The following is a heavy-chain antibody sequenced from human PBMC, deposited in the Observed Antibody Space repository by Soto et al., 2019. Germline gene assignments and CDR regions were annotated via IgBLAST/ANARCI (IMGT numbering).Heavy chain of an antibody. V-gene: IGHV3-48*03. CDR3: ARDLRGVSAAKYGMDV. D-gene: IGHD2-2*01. J-gene: IGHJ6*02. Sequence: GGSLRLSCAASGFTFSSYEMNWVRQAPGKGLEWVSYISSSGSTIYYADSVKGRFTISRDNAKNSLYLQMNSLRAEDTAVYYCARDLRGVSAAKYGMDVWGQGTTVTV. CDR1: GFTFSSYE. CDR2: ISSSGSTI.